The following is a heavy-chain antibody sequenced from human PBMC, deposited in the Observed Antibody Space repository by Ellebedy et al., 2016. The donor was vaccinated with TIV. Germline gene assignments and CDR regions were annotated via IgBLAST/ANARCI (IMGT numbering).Heavy chain of an antibody. CDR1: GFSFSPQW. V-gene: IGHV3-74*01. J-gene: IGHJ5*02. D-gene: IGHD6-13*01. Sequence: GESLKISCAASGFSFSPQWMSWVRQAPGKGLVWVSGITGDGSGTNYADSVRGRFIISRDNAKNTLYLQMNSLGADDTAVYYCAREHLSSLPSWGQGTLVTVSS. CDR3: AREHLSSLPS. CDR2: ITGDGSGT.